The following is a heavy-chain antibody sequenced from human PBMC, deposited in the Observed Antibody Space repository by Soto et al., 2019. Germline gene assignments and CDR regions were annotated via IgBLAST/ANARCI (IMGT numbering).Heavy chain of an antibody. CDR2: ISSGSSNI. CDR1: GFAFRSYN. CDR3: ASTTVVAATFEF. J-gene: IGHJ4*02. D-gene: IGHD2-15*01. V-gene: IGHV3-21*01. Sequence: PGGSLTLSCGASGFAFRSYNMNWVRQAPGKGLEWVASISSGSSNIYYADSVKGRFTISRDNAKNSLYLHMDSLRAEDSAVYYCASTTVVAATFEFWGQGTLVTVSS.